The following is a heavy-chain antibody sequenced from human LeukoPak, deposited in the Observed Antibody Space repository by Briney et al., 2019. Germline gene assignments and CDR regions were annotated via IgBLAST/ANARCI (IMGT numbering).Heavy chain of an antibody. CDR3: ARNRYFDL. Sequence: GGSLRLSCAAFAFIINKYWMSWVRQAPGKGLEWVANIKQDGSEKYYVDSVKGRFTISRDNAKNSLFLQMNSLRAEDTAVYYCARNRYFDLWGRGTLVTVSS. J-gene: IGHJ2*01. V-gene: IGHV3-7*01. CDR1: AFIINKYW. CDR2: IKQDGSEK.